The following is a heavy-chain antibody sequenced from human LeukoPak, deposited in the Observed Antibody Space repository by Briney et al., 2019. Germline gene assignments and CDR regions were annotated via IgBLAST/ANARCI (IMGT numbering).Heavy chain of an antibody. CDR2: IYSGGST. D-gene: IGHD3-10*01. V-gene: IGHV3-66*01. J-gene: IGHJ4*02. CDR3: ARESRGVDY. Sequence: PGGSLRLSCAASGFTFDDYGMSWVRQAPGKGLEWASVIYSGGSTYYADSVKGRFTISRDNSKNTLYLQMNSLRAEDTAVYYCARESRGVDYWGQGTLVTVSS. CDR1: GFTFDDYG.